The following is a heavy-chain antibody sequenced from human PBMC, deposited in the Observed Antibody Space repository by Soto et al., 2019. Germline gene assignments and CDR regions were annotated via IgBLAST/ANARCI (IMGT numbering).Heavy chain of an antibody. CDR1: GFTFSSYS. Sequence: GGSLRLSCAASGFTFSSYSMNWVRQAPGKGLEWVSYISSSSSTIYYADSVKGRFTISRDNAKNSLYLQMNSLRAEDTAVYYCARGYCSGGSCYPDYYYFDYWGQGTLVTVSS. V-gene: IGHV3-48*01. CDR3: ARGYCSGGSCYPDYYYFDY. J-gene: IGHJ4*02. CDR2: ISSSSSTI. D-gene: IGHD2-15*01.